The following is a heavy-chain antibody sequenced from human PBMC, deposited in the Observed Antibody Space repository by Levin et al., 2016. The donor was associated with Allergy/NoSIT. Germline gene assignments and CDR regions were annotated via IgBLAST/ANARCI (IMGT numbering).Heavy chain of an antibody. Sequence: GESLKISCKGSGYSFTSYWIGWVRQMPGKGLEWMGIIYPGDSDTRYSPSFQGQVTISADKSISTAYLQWSSLKASDTAMYYCARRLWVGDYYYYGMDVWGQGTTVTVSS. CDR1: GYSFTSYW. D-gene: IGHD2-21*01. CDR2: IYPGDSDT. V-gene: IGHV5-51*01. J-gene: IGHJ6*02. CDR3: ARRLWVGDYYYYGMDV.